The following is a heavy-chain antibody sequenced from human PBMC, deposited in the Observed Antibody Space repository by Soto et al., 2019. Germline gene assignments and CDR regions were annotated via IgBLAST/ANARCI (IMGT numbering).Heavy chain of an antibody. CDR2: IYSSGNT. D-gene: IGHD3-10*01. J-gene: IGHJ5*02. V-gene: IGHV4-4*07. Sequence: PWASLTVTCTVTGNAIIGFFGSWIRQRAGKGLEWIGRIYSSGNTNYNPALKSRVTMSVDTSKNQFSLILTSVTAADTAVYYCARVGGGVWTPGREPWGQGSPVTVSS. CDR1: GNAIIGFF. CDR3: ARVGGGVWTPGREP.